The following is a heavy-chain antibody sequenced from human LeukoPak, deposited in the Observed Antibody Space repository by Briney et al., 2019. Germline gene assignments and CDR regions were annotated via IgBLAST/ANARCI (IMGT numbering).Heavy chain of an antibody. Sequence: SGGYLRLSSAASGFTFSSYGMHWVRQAPGKGLEWVAVIWYDGSNKYYADSVKGRLTISRDNSKNTLYLQMNSLRADDTAVYYCARDPRPHNYYYGMDVWGQGTTVTVSS. CDR2: IWYDGSNK. J-gene: IGHJ6*02. V-gene: IGHV3-33*01. CDR3: ARDPRPHNYYYGMDV. CDR1: GFTFSSYG.